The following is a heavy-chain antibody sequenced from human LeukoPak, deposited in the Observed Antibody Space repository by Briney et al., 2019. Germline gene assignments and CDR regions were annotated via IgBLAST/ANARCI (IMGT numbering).Heavy chain of an antibody. CDR1: GGSISSGGYY. CDR3: SRTAPGYSYGYIDY. Sequence: SETLSLTCTVSGGSISSGGYYWTWIRQHPGKGLEWIGYIYYSGSTYYNPSLKSRVTISVDTSKNQFSLKLSSVTAADTAVYYCSRTAPGYSYGYIDYWGQGTLVTVSS. V-gene: IGHV4-31*03. CDR2: IYYSGST. J-gene: IGHJ4*02. D-gene: IGHD5-18*01.